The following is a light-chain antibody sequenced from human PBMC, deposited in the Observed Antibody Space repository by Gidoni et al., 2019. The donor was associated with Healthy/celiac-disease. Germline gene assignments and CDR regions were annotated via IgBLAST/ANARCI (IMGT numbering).Light chain of an antibody. J-gene: IGLJ3*02. Sequence: SYELTQPPSVSVSLGQMARITCSGEALPKKYAYGYQQKPGQFPVLVLYKDSERPSGIPERFSGSSSGTIVTLTISGVQAEDEADYYCLSADSSGTWVFGGGTKLTVL. CDR1: ALPKKY. CDR3: LSADSSGTWV. CDR2: KDS. V-gene: IGLV3-16*01.